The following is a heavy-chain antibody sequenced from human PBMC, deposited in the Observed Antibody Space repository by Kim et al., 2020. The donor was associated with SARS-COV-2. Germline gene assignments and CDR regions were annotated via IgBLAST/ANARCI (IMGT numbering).Heavy chain of an antibody. Sequence: GGSLRLSCAASGFTVSSNYMSWVRQAPGKGLEWVSVIYSGGSTYYADSVKGRFTISRHNSKNTLYLQMNSLRAEDTAVYYCARAEITMIVVGLDAFDIWGQGTMVTVSS. CDR1: GFTVSSNY. CDR2: IYSGGST. D-gene: IGHD3-22*01. J-gene: IGHJ3*02. V-gene: IGHV3-53*04. CDR3: ARAEITMIVVGLDAFDI.